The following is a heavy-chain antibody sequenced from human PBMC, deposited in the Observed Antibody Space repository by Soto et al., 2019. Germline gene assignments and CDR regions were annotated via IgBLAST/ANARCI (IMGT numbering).Heavy chain of an antibody. V-gene: IGHV1-18*01. Sequence: VQLVQSGAEVKKPGASVKVSCKASGYTFTHYGITWVRQAPGQGLEWTGWINAYIGDTKSAQKYQGRVTVTIDTSMSTAYLELRSLRSDDTAVYYCARGDGDTLDYWGQGTLVRVSA. D-gene: IGHD2-21*02. CDR3: ARGDGDTLDY. CDR1: GYTFTHYG. J-gene: IGHJ4*02. CDR2: INAYIGDT.